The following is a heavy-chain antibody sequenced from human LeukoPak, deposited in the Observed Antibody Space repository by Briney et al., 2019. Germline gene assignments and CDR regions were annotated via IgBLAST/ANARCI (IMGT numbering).Heavy chain of an antibody. J-gene: IGHJ4*02. D-gene: IGHD6-19*01. CDR1: GFTFSSYG. CDR3: ARESSGWQENN. V-gene: IGHV3-30*03. Sequence: GRSLRLSCAASGFTFSSYGMHWVRQAPGKGLEWVAVISYDGSNKDYADSVKGRFTISRDNSKNTLYLQMNSLRAEDTGVYYCARESSGWQENNWGQGTLVSVSS. CDR2: ISYDGSNK.